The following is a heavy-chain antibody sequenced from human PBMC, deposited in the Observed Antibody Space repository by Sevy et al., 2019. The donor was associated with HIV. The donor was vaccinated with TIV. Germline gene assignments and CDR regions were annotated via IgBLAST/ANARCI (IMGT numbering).Heavy chain of an antibody. CDR1: GYSFTSYW. CDR2: IYPGDSDT. CDR3: ARQEYSSSYYYYYGMDV. Sequence: GESLKISCKGSGYSFTSYWIGWVRQIPGKGLEWMGIIYPGDSDTRYSPSFQGQVTISADKSISTAYLQWSSLKASDTAMYYCARQEYSSSYYYYYGMDVWGQGTTVTVS. J-gene: IGHJ6*02. V-gene: IGHV5-51*01. D-gene: IGHD6-6*01.